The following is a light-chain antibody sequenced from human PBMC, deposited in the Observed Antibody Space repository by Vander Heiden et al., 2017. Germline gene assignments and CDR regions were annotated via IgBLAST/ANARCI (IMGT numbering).Light chain of an antibody. CDR2: DAS. CDR1: QSISAD. V-gene: IGKV3-11*01. Sequence: EIVLTQSPATLSLSPGERATLSCRASQSISADLAWYQQQPGQAPRLLIYDASNRATGIPARFSGGGCGNDFPLTISNLEPEDFAVYYCQQRNSWPRTFGQGTKVEI. J-gene: IGKJ2*01. CDR3: QQRNSWPRT.